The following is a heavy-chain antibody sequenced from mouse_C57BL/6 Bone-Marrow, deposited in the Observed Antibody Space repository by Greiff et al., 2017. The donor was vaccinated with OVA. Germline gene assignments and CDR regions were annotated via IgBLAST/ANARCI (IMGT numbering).Heavy chain of an antibody. J-gene: IGHJ3*01. Sequence: QVQLQQPGAELVKPGASVKMSCKASGYTFTSYWITWVKQRPGQGLEWIGDIYPGSGSTNYNEKFKSKATLTVDTSSSTAYMQLSSLTSEDSAVYYCARRKVTGTSWFAYWGQGTLVTVSA. CDR2: IYPGSGST. D-gene: IGHD4-1*01. CDR1: GYTFTSYW. CDR3: ARRKVTGTSWFAY. V-gene: IGHV1-55*01.